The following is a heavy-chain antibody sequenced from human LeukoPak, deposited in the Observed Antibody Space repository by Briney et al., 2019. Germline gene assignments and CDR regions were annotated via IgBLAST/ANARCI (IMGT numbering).Heavy chain of an antibody. Sequence: PSETLSLTCTVSGGSVSSRTYYWGWIRQPPGKGLEWIGSLHYSGNTFYSPSLGSRVTLSVDTSKNQFSLKLSSVTAADTAIYYCARQIIGIVATYPALDWFDPWGQGTLVTVSS. CDR3: ARQIIGIVATYPALDWFDP. D-gene: IGHD5-12*01. CDR1: GGSVSSRTYY. V-gene: IGHV4-39*01. CDR2: LHYSGNT. J-gene: IGHJ5*02.